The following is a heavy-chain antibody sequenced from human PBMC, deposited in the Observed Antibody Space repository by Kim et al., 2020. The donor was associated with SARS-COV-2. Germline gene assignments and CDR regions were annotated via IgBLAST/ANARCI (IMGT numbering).Heavy chain of an antibody. CDR3: ASSSLIAVADLEGFDY. V-gene: IGHV4-34*01. Sequence: SETLSLTCAVYGGSFSGYYWSWIRQPPGKGLEWIGEINHSGSTNYNPSLKSRVTISVDTSKNQFSLKLSSVTAADTAVYYCASSSLIAVADLEGFDYWGQGTLVTVSS. CDR1: GGSFSGYY. J-gene: IGHJ4*02. D-gene: IGHD6-19*01. CDR2: INHSGST.